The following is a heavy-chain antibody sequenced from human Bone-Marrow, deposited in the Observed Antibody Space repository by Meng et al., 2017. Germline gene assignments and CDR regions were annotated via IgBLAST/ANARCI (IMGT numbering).Heavy chain of an antibody. CDR1: GFTFDDYG. D-gene: IGHD6-19*01. CDR2: INWNGGST. CDR3: AKVSQRGIAVAGYYFDY. V-gene: IGHV3-20*04. Sequence: GESLKISCAASGFTFDDYGMSWVRQAPGKGLEWVSGINWNGGSTGYADSVKGQFTISRDNAKNTLYLQMNSLRAEDTAVYYCAKVSQRGIAVAGYYFDYWGQGTLVTVSS. J-gene: IGHJ4*02.